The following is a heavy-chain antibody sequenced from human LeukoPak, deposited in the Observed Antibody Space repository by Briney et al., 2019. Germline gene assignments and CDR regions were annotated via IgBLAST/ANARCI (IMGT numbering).Heavy chain of an antibody. Sequence: PSETLSLTCTVSGGSISSYYWSWIRQPPGKGLEWIGYIYYSGSTNYNPSLKSRVTISVDTSKNQFSLKLSSVTAADTAVYYCARHTLVQGYHFDYWGQGTLVSVSS. CDR2: IYYSGST. CDR1: GGSISSYY. D-gene: IGHD6-13*01. J-gene: IGHJ4*02. CDR3: ARHTLVQGYHFDY. V-gene: IGHV4-59*08.